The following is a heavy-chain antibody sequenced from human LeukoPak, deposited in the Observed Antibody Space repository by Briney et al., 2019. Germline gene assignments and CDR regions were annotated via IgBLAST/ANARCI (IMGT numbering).Heavy chain of an antibody. CDR1: GGSINNYY. CDR2: IYTGGST. V-gene: IGHV4-4*07. D-gene: IGHD2-15*01. CDR3: ARGRYCSADICSGGDAFDS. J-gene: IGHJ3*02. Sequence: KPSETLSLTCTVSGGSINNYYWSWIRQPAGKGLEWIGGIYTGGSTNYYPSLKSRVTMSVDTSKNQFSLKLSSVTAADTAVYYCARGRYCSADICSGGDAFDSWGQGTMVSVSS.